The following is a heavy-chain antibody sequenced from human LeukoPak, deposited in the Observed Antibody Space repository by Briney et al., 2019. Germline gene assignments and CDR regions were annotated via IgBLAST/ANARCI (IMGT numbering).Heavy chain of an antibody. CDR1: GYTFTNYG. D-gene: IGHD3-22*01. CDR3: ARRFNYYDSSGYYEGFYFDY. J-gene: IGHJ4*02. V-gene: IGHV1-18*01. Sequence: ASVKVSCKASGYTFTNYGISWVRQAPGQGLEWMGWINAYNGNTNYAQKLQGRVTMTTDTSTSTAYMELRSLRSDDTAVYYCARRFNYYDSSGYYEGFYFDYWGQGTLVTVSS. CDR2: INAYNGNT.